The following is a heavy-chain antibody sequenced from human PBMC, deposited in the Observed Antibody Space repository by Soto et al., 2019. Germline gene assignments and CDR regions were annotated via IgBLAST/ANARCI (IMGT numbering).Heavy chain of an antibody. J-gene: IGHJ4*02. CDR1: GGSVSSSSYY. CDR2: VYYSGST. Sequence: SETLSLTCTVSGGSVSSSSYYWGWVRQPPGKGLEWIGSVYYSGSTYYNPSLKSRVTISVDSSKNQFSLKLNSVTTADTAVYYCGAQAYGAKRYYSETRGQGTLVTVSS. CDR3: GAQAYGAKRYYSET. V-gene: IGHV4-39*01. D-gene: IGHD1-26*01.